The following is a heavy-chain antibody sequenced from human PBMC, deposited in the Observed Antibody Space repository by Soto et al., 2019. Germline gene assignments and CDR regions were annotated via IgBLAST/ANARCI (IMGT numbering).Heavy chain of an antibody. CDR1: GSITNHH. CDR2: FNPSGLST. D-gene: IGHD6-19*01. CDR3: AKVTHRGPIAVAGPLGS. V-gene: IGHV1-46*01. Sequence: QVHLVQSGAEVKKPGASVNVSCQASGSITNHHMHWVRQAPGQGLVWMGIFNPSGLSTTYAQKFQCRVTITRDTSTSTVYMELSSLTSEDTAVYFCAKVTHRGPIAVAGPLGSWGQGTLVIVSS. J-gene: IGHJ4*02.